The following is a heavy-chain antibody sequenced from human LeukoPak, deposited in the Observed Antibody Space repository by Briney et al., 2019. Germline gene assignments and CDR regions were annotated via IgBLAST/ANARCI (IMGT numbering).Heavy chain of an antibody. D-gene: IGHD6-13*01. CDR3: AKLVSSSWYGYFDY. CDR2: ISGSGGST. CDR1: GFTFSSYA. V-gene: IGHV3-23*01. J-gene: IGHJ4*02. Sequence: PGGSPRLSCAASGFTFSSYAMSWVRQAPGKGLEWVSAISGSGGSTYYADSVKGRFTISRDNSKNTLYLQMNSLRAEDTAVYYCAKLVSSSWYGYFDYWGQGTLVTVSS.